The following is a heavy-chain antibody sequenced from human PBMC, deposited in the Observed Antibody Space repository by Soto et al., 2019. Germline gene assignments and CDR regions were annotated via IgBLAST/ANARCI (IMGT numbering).Heavy chain of an antibody. CDR3: ARGRGEWLRYTYYYYYYMDV. CDR2: INHSGST. CDR1: GGSFSGYY. D-gene: IGHD5-12*01. V-gene: IGHV4-34*01. Sequence: SETLSLTCAVYGGSFSGYYWSWIRQPPGKGLEWIGEINHSGSTNYNPSLKSRVTISVDTSKNQFSLKLSSVTAADTAVYYCARGRGEWLRYTYYYYYYMDVWGKGTTVTVSS. J-gene: IGHJ6*03.